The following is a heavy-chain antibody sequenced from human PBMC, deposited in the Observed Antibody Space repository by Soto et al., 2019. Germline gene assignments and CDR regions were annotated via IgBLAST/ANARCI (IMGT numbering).Heavy chain of an antibody. J-gene: IGHJ4*02. CDR1: GYTFTGYA. V-gene: IGHV1-3*01. CDR2: INAGNGNT. D-gene: IGHD6-19*01. CDR3: ARAVAVPADFDY. Sequence: ASVKVSCKASGYTFTGYAMHWVRQAPGQRLEWMGWINAGNGNTKYSQKFQGRVTITRDTSASTAYMELSSLRSEDTAVYYCARAVAVPADFDYWAQGTLVTVSS.